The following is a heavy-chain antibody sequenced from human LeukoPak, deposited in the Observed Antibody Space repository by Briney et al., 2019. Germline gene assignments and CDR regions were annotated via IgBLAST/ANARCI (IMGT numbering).Heavy chain of an antibody. Sequence: SETLSLTCTVSGGSINSATYYWGWIRQPAGKGLEWIGRIYPTGSTNYYNPSLKSRVTISVDTSKNQFSLKLSSVTAADTAVYYCAVTTVVTPTQYFQHWGQGTLVTVSS. CDR2: IYPTGST. J-gene: IGHJ1*01. CDR3: AVTTVVTPTQYFQH. CDR1: GGSINSATYY. D-gene: IGHD4-23*01. V-gene: IGHV4-61*02.